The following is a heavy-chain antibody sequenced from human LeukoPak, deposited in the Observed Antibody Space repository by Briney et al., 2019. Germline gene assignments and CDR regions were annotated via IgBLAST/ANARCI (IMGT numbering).Heavy chain of an antibody. CDR1: GGSFSVYY. D-gene: IGHD6-13*01. J-gene: IGHJ6*03. V-gene: IGHV4-34*01. Sequence: PSETLSLTCAVYGGSFSVYYWSWIRQPPGKGLEWIGEINHSGSTNYNPSLKSRVTISVDTSKNQFSLKLSSVTAADTAVYYCARVMQQQLGGPYYYYYYFMDVWGKGTTVTVSS. CDR3: ARVMQQQLGGPYYYYYYFMDV. CDR2: INHSGST.